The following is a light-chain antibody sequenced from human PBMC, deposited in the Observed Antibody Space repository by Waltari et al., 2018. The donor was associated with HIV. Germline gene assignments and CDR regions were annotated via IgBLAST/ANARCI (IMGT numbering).Light chain of an antibody. V-gene: IGLV2-14*01. CDR3: SSLTNSATLSVV. CDR1: SSDIGYYNS. J-gene: IGLJ3*02. Sequence: QFALTQPASVSGSPGQSITISCTGSSSDIGYYNSVSWYQQHPGKAPKPIIYEVSNRPSGISSRFSVSKSGNTASLTISGLQAEDEADYFCSSLTNSATLSVVFGGGTQLTVL. CDR2: EVS.